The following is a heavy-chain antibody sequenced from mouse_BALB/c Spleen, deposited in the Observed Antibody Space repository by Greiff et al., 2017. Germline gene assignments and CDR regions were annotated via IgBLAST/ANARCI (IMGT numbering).Heavy chain of an antibody. J-gene: IGHJ4*01. V-gene: IGHV1-54*01. Sequence: QVQLQQSGAELVRPGTSVKVSCKASGYDFTNYLIEWVKQRPGQGLEWIGVINPGSGGTNYNEKFKGKATLTADKSSSTAYMQLSSLTSDDSAVYFCARDPSYDYYAMDYWGQGTSVTVSS. CDR2: INPGSGGT. D-gene: IGHD1-2*01. CDR3: ARDPSYDYYAMDY. CDR1: GYDFTNYL.